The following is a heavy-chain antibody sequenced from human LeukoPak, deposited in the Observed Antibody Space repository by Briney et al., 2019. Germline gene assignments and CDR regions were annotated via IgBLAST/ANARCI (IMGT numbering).Heavy chain of an antibody. CDR2: IYHSGST. CDR1: GHSISSAYY. D-gene: IGHD4-11*01. V-gene: IGHV4-38-2*02. Sequence: SETLSLTCTVSGHSISSAYYWGWIRQPPGKGLEWIGSIYHSGSTYYSPSLKSRVTISVDTSKNQFSVNLNSVTAADTAVYYCARGTTGYSWFDPWGQGTLVTVSS. CDR3: ARGTTGYSWFDP. J-gene: IGHJ5*02.